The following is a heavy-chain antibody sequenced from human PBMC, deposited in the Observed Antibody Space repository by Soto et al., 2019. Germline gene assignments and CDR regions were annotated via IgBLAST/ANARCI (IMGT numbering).Heavy chain of an antibody. J-gene: IGHJ6*02. D-gene: IGHD1-7*01. Sequence: PSETLSLTCTVSGGSIGSYYWSWIRQPPGKGLEWIGYIYYSGSTNYNPSLKSRVTISVDTSKNQFSLKLSSVTAADTAVYYCARDTSQTGTTGDYYYYGMDVWGQGTTVTVSS. CDR1: GGSIGSYY. CDR2: IYYSGST. CDR3: ARDTSQTGTTGDYYYYGMDV. V-gene: IGHV4-59*01.